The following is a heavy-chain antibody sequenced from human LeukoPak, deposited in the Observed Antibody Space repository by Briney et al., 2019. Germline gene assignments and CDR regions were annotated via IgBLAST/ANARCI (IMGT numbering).Heavy chain of an antibody. J-gene: IGHJ4*02. CDR3: ATSPAVVRSYTFES. V-gene: IGHV1-69*05. CDR1: GFSFTGYY. Sequence: ASVKVSCKASGFSFTGYYIHWVRQAPGQGLEWMGGIIPIFGTSNYAQKFQGRVTITTDESTSTAYMELSSLRIEDTAVFYCATSPAVVRSYTFESWGQGTRVTVSS. CDR2: IIPIFGTS. D-gene: IGHD2-2*01.